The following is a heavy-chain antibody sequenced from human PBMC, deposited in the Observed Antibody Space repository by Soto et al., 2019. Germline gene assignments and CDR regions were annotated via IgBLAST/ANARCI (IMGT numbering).Heavy chain of an antibody. CDR2: INHSGST. V-gene: IGHV4-34*01. D-gene: IGHD5-18*01. J-gene: IGHJ4*02. Sequence: QVQLQQWGAGLLKPSETLSLTCAVYGGSFSGYYWSWIRQPPGKGLEWIGEINHSGSTNYNPSLKSRVTISVDTSKVQFSLKLSSVTAADTAVYYCARIGGSQNTAIDYWGQGTLVTVSS. CDR1: GGSFSGYY. CDR3: ARIGGSQNTAIDY.